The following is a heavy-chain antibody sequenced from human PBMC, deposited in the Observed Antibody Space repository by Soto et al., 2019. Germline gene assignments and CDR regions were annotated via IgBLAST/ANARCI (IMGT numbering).Heavy chain of an antibody. Sequence: PGGSLRLSCVVSGLTFNDYAIHWVRQAPGKGLEWVAVISFDGNNKFYADSVKGRFTISRDRSKTTAYLQMNNLRAEDTAVYYCARDHWDCSGGGCNPHQLNFFAMDVWGQGTTVTVSS. D-gene: IGHD2-15*01. CDR2: ISFDGNNK. J-gene: IGHJ6*02. V-gene: IGHV3-30*03. CDR1: GLTFNDYA. CDR3: ARDHWDCSGGGCNPHQLNFFAMDV.